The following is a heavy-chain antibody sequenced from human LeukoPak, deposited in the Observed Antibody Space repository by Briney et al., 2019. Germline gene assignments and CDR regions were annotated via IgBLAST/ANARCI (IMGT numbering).Heavy chain of an antibody. CDR3: ARGREVYGTDV. J-gene: IGHJ6*02. CDR1: GGSFSGYY. CDR2: INHSGST. Sequence: SETLSLTCAVYGGSFSGYYWSWIRQPPGKGLEWIGEINHSGSTNYNPSLKSRVTISVDTSKNQFSLKLSSVTAADTAVYYCARGREVYGTDVWGQGTTVTVSS. V-gene: IGHV4-34*01.